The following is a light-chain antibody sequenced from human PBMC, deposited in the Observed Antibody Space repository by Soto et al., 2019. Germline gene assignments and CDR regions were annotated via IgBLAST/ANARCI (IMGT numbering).Light chain of an antibody. J-gene: IGLJ3*02. CDR3: GTWDNSLSGGV. V-gene: IGLV1-51*02. CDR2: DNS. CDR1: SSNIGAHS. Sequence: QAVVTQPPSLSAAPGHQVTIFCSGSSSNIGAHSVSWYQQLPGTAPKLLIYDNSERPSGVPDRFSGSKSGTSATLGITGLQPGDEADYYCGTWDNSLSGGVFGGGTQLTVL.